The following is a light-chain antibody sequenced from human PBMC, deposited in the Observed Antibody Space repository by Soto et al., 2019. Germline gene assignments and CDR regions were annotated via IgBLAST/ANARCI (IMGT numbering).Light chain of an antibody. Sequence: EIVLTQSPATLSLSPGERATLSCRASQRVSSYLAWYQQKPGQAPRLLIYDASNRATGIPARFSGSGSGTDFPLTISSLGPEDFAVYYCQKRSNWPLTFGAGTKVEIK. CDR3: QKRSNWPLT. CDR1: QRVSSY. CDR2: DAS. J-gene: IGKJ4*01. V-gene: IGKV3-11*01.